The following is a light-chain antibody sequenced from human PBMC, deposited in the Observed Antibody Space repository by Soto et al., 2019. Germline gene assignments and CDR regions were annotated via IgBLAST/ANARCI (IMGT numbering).Light chain of an antibody. CDR3: AVWDDSLSGMV. CDR2: SNN. J-gene: IGLJ2*01. Sequence: QSVLTQPPSASGTPGQRVTISCSGSRSNIGSNTVNWYQQLPGTAPKLLIYSNNQRPSGVPDRFSGSKSGTSASLAISGLQSEDEADYYCAVWDDSLSGMVFGGGTKVTVL. CDR1: RSNIGSNT. V-gene: IGLV1-44*01.